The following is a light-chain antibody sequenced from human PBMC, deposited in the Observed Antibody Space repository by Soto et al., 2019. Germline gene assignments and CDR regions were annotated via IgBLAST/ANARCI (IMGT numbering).Light chain of an antibody. CDR3: QQYDNWPRT. CDR1: QSVSSN. Sequence: EIVMTQSPATLSVSPGERATLSCRASQSVSSNLAWYQQKPGQAPRLLIYSTSTRATAIPARFSGSGSGTEFTLTISSLQSEDFAIYYCQQYDNWPRTFGEGTKVEFK. CDR2: STS. J-gene: IGKJ1*01. V-gene: IGKV3-15*01.